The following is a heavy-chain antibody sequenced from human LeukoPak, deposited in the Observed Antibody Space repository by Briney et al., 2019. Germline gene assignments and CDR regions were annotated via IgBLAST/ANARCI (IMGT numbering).Heavy chain of an antibody. D-gene: IGHD4-17*01. CDR1: GFTFSSYA. CDR2: ISGSGGST. V-gene: IGHV3-23*01. J-gene: IGHJ4*02. CDR3: VKPSGDYDYFDS. Sequence: GGSLRLSCAASGFTFSSYAMSWVRQAPGKGLEWVSAISGSGGSTYYADSAKGRFTISRDNSKNTLSLQIDSLTIEDTAIYYCVKPSGDYDYFDSWGQGALVTVSS.